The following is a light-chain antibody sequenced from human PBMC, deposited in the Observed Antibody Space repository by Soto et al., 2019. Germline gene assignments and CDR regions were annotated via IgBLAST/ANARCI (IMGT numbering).Light chain of an antibody. CDR1: QSVSSY. J-gene: IGKJ5*01. CDR2: DAS. Sequence: EIVLTQSPATLSLSPGEGATLSCTASQSVSSYLAWYQQKPGQAPRLLIYDASNRATGIPARFSGSGSGTDFTLTISSLEPEDFAVYYCQQSGYSPITFGQGTRLEIK. CDR3: QQSGYSPIT. V-gene: IGKV3-11*01.